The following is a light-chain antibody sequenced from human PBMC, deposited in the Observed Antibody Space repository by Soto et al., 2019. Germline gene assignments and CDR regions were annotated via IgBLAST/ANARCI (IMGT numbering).Light chain of an antibody. CDR2: EVS. J-gene: IGLJ1*01. Sequence: QSALTQPASVSGSPGQSITISCTGTSSDVGGYNYVSWYQHHPGKAPKLMIYEVSNRPSGTSNRFSGSKSGNTASLTISGLQAEDEADYYCSSYTSSSTLYVFGTGTKLTVL. CDR1: SSDVGGYNY. V-gene: IGLV2-14*01. CDR3: SSYTSSSTLYV.